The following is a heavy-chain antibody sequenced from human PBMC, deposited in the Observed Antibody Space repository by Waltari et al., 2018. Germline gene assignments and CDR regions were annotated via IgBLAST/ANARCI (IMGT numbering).Heavy chain of an antibody. J-gene: IGHJ4*02. D-gene: IGHD6-13*01. CDR2: IYYSGST. CDR3: ARLSSWNTHGLFDY. CDR1: GGSISSYY. Sequence: QVQLQESGPGLVKPSETLSLTCTVSGGSISSYYWSWIRQPPGKGLEWIGYIYYSGSTNYNPSLKSRVTISVDTSKNQFSLKLSSVTAADTAVYYCARLSSWNTHGLFDYWGQGTLVTVSS. V-gene: IGHV4-59*01.